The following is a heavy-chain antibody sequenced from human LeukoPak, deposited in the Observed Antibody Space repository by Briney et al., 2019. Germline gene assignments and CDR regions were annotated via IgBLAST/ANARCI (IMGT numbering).Heavy chain of an antibody. Sequence: PGGSLRLSCAASGFTFSNSVMGWVRQAPGKVLEWVSAIGGSGDSTYYADSVTGRFTISRDNSKNTLYLQMNSLRAEDTAPYYCAKLPTGYPNWFDPWGQGTLVTVSS. CDR3: AKLPTGYPNWFDP. D-gene: IGHD3-9*01. CDR2: IGGSGDST. V-gene: IGHV3-23*01. J-gene: IGHJ5*02. CDR1: GFTFSNSV.